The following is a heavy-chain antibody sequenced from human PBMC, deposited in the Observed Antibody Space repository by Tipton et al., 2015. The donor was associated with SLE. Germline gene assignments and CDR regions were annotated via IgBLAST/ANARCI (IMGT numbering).Heavy chain of an antibody. CDR3: ARDAFDI. J-gene: IGHJ3*02. Sequence: LRLSCTVSGGSISSGGYYWSWIRQPAGKGLEWIGYIYTSGSTNYNPSPKSRVTISVNTSKNQFSLKLSSVTAADTAVYYCARDAFDIWGQGTMVTVSS. CDR2: IYTSGST. V-gene: IGHV4-61*09. CDR1: GGSISSGGYY.